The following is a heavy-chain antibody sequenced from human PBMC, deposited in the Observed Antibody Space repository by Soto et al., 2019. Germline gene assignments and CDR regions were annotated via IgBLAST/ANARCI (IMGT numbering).Heavy chain of an antibody. CDR2: ISSSSSYI. Sequence: GGSLRLSCAASGFTFSSYSMNWVRQAPGKGLEWVSSISSSSSYIYYADSVKGRFTISRDNAKNSLYLQMNSLRAEDTAVYYCARDLYPYYDFWSGYYYYYGMDVWGQGTTVTVSS. D-gene: IGHD3-3*01. V-gene: IGHV3-21*01. CDR3: ARDLYPYYDFWSGYYYYYGMDV. CDR1: GFTFSSYS. J-gene: IGHJ6*02.